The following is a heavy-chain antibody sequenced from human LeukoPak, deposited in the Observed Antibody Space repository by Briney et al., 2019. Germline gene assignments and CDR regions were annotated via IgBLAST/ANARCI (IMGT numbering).Heavy chain of an antibody. D-gene: IGHD5/OR15-5a*01. V-gene: IGHV4-59*01. CDR3: ARGRVSTSTWYSTYYYYFYMDV. CDR2: VDHTGST. Sequence: SETLSLTCSVSDDSITMYYWTWIRQPPGKGLEWIGYVDHTGSTNFNPSLNGRVSISRDTTKNLFSLRLRSVTAADTAVYFCARGRVSTSTWYSTYYYYFYMDVWGKGTTVTVSS. CDR1: DDSITMYY. J-gene: IGHJ6*03.